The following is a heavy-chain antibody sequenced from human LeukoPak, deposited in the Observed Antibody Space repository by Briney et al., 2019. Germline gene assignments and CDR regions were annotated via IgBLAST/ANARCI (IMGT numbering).Heavy chain of an antibody. CDR3: ARGYILTGYSA. CDR2: IYSGGGGT. V-gene: IGHV3-53*01. J-gene: IGHJ5*02. D-gene: IGHD3-9*01. Sequence: GGSLRLSCAASRFTVSSNYMSWVRQAPGKGLEWVSVIYSGGGGTYYADSVQGRFTISRDSSKNTLYLQMNSLRAEDTAVYYCARGYILTGYSAWGQGTLVTVAS. CDR1: RFTVSSNY.